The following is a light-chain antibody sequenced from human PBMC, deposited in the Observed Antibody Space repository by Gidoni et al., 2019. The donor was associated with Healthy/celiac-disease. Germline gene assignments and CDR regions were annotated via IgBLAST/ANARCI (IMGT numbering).Light chain of an antibody. CDR1: QSVSSSY. Sequence: EIVLTQSPGTLSVSPVERATLSCRASQSVSSSYLAWYQQKPGQAPRLLIYGASSRATGIPDRFSGSGSGTDFPLTISRLEPEDFAVYYCQQYGSSPEVTFGPGTKVDIK. J-gene: IGKJ3*01. CDR2: GAS. CDR3: QQYGSSPEVT. V-gene: IGKV3-20*01.